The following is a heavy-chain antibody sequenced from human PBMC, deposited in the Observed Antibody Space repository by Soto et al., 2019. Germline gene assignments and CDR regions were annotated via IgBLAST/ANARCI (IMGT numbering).Heavy chain of an antibody. V-gene: IGHV3-11*06. CDR3: ARFQGGNWNYEYYFDY. J-gene: IGHJ4*02. D-gene: IGHD1-7*01. CDR1: GFTFSDYY. Sequence: PGGSLRLSCAASGFTFSDYYMSWIRQAPGKGLEWVSYISSSSSYTNYADSVKGRFTISRDNAKNSLYLQMNSLRAEDTAVYYCARFQGGNWNYEYYFDYWGQGTLVTVSS. CDR2: ISSSSSYT.